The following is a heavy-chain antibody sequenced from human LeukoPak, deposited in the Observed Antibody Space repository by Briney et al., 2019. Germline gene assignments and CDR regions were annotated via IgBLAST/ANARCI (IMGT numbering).Heavy chain of an antibody. CDR1: GGFFSGYY. Sequence: SETLSLTCAVYGGFFSGYYWSWIRQPPGKGLEWIGEINHSGSTNYNPSLKSRVTISVDTSKNQFSLKLSSVTAADTAVYYCARGGNYKYWGQGTLVTVSS. D-gene: IGHD1-7*01. V-gene: IGHV4-34*01. CDR2: INHSGST. CDR3: ARGGNYKY. J-gene: IGHJ4*02.